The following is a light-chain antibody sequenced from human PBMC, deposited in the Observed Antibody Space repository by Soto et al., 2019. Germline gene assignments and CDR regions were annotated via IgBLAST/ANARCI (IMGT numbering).Light chain of an antibody. V-gene: IGLV1-44*01. J-gene: IGLJ2*01. CDR1: SSNIGSRA. CDR2: RDN. Sequence: QSALTQPPSASGTPGQRVTISCSGSSSNIGSRAVNWYQQLPGTAPKLLVYRDNQRPSGVPDRFFGSKSGTSASLAISGLQSEDEADYYCSTWDDSLNGQVFGGGTKLTVL. CDR3: STWDDSLNGQV.